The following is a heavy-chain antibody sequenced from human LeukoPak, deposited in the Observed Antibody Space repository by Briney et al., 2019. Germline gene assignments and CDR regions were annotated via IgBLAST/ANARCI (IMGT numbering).Heavy chain of an antibody. V-gene: IGHV3-7*01. CDR3: ARGRGDY. J-gene: IGHJ4*02. Sequence: GGSLRLSCAASGFTFSNHWMNWVRQAPGKGLEWVANIRQGGSEIYYVDSVKGRFTISRDDAKNSLYLQMNSLRDEDTAVYYCARGRGDYWGQGTLVTVSS. CDR1: GFTFSNHW. CDR2: IRQGGSEI.